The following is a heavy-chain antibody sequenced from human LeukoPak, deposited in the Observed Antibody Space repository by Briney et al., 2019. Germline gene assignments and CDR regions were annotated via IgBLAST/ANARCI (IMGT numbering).Heavy chain of an antibody. CDR2: IYHSGNT. V-gene: IGHV4-38-2*02. CDR3: ARADIATRSTAIDY. J-gene: IGHJ4*02. CDR1: GYSISSGYY. D-gene: IGHD6-6*01. Sequence: SETLSLTCTVSGYSISSGYYWGWIRQPPGKGLEWIGSIYHSGNTYYNPSLRNRVTISLDMSKSQFSLKLRSVTAADTAVYYCARADIATRSTAIDYWGQGTLVTVSS.